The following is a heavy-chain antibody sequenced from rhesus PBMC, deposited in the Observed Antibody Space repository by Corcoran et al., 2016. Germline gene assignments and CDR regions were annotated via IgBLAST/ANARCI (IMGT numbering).Heavy chain of an antibody. Sequence: QVTLKESGPALVKPTQTLTLTCTFSGFSLTTSGMGVGWHLQPPGKALEWLALLYWDDDKRYSTSLKSRLTISKDTSKNQVVLTMTNMDPVDTATYYCARYNWNYGYFDYWGQGVLVTVSS. CDR3: ARYNWNYGYFDY. J-gene: IGHJ4*01. D-gene: IGHD1-26*01. V-gene: IGHV2-174*01. CDR2: LYWDDDK. CDR1: GFSLTTSGMG.